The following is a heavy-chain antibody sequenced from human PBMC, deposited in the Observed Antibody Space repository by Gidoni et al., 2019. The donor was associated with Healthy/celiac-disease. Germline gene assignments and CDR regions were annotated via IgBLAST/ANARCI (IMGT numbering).Heavy chain of an antibody. CDR2: ISAYNGNT. D-gene: IGHD2-21*01. V-gene: IGHV1-18*01. CDR3: ARTYCGGDCYPSH. CDR1: GYTFTSYG. J-gene: IGHJ4*02. Sequence: QVELEQSGAEGKKPGAAGKVSCKASGYTFTSYGISGVRQAPGQGLEWMGWISAYNGNTNYAQKLQGRVTMTTDTSTSTAYMELRSLRSDDTAVYYCARTYCGGDCYPSHWGQGTLVTFSS.